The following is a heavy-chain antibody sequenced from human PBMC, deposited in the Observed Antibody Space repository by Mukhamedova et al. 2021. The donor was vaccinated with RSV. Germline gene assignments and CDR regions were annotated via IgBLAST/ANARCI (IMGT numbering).Heavy chain of an antibody. V-gene: IGHV5-51*01. Sequence: MGIIYPGDSDTRYSPSFQGQVTISADKSISTAYLQWSSLKASDTAMYYCARPVQTTIDYWGQGTRV. J-gene: IGHJ4*02. D-gene: IGHD1-1*01. CDR2: IYPGDSDT. CDR3: ARPVQTTIDY.